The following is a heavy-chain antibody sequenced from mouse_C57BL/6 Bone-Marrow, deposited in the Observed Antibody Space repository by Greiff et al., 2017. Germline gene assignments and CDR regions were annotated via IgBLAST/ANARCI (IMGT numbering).Heavy chain of an antibody. J-gene: IGHJ1*03. CDR2: ISSGGSYT. V-gene: IGHV5-6*01. CDR1: GFTFSSYG. Sequence: EVKVVESGGDLVKPGGSLKLSCAASGFTFSSYGMSWVRQTPDKRLEWVATISSGGSYTYYPDSVKGRFTISSDNAKNTLYLQMSSLKSEDTAVYYCARIYSWYFDVWGTGTTVTVSS. D-gene: IGHD1-1*01. CDR3: ARIYSWYFDV.